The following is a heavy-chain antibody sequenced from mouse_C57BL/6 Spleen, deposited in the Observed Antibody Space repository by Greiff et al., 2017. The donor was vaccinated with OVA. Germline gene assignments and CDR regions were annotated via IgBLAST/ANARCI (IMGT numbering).Heavy chain of an antibody. J-gene: IGHJ3*01. CDR2: IAPSDSYT. V-gene: IGHV1-50*01. CDR3: ARNDYAWFAY. CDR1: GYTFTSYW. Sequence: QVQLQQPGAELVKPGASVKLSCKASGYTFTSYWMQWVKQRPGQGLEWIGAIAPSDSYTNYPQKFKGKATLTVDTSSSTAYMQLSSLTSEDSAVYYCARNDYAWFAYWGQGTLVTVSA. D-gene: IGHD2-4*01.